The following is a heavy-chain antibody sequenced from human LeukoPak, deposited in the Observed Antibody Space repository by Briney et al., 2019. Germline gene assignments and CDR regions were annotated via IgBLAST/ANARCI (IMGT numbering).Heavy chain of an antibody. D-gene: IGHD6-13*01. V-gene: IGHV3-74*01. J-gene: IGHJ4*02. CDR1: GFTFSNYW. CDR3: ARVPAAAPGQGIDY. Sequence: GGSLRLSCVASGFTFSNYWMHWVRQPPGKGLVWVSRIRPDGSATSSAESVKGRLTISRDNAKNTVYLQVNSVRAEDTAVYYCARVPAAAPGQGIDYWGQGTLVTVSS. CDR2: IRPDGSAT.